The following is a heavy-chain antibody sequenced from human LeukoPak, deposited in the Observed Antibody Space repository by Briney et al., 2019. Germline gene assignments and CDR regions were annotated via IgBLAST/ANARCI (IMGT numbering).Heavy chain of an antibody. D-gene: IGHD2-2*01. CDR3: ARDLYCSSTSCPLGWWFDP. CDR2: ISAYNGNT. CDR1: GYTFTSYG. V-gene: IGHV1-18*01. Sequence: ASVKVSCKASGYTFTSYGISWVRQAPGQGLGWMGWISAYNGNTNYAQKLQGRVTMTTDTTTSTAYMELRSLRSDDTAVYYCARDLYCSSTSCPLGWWFDPWGQGTLVTVSS. J-gene: IGHJ5*02.